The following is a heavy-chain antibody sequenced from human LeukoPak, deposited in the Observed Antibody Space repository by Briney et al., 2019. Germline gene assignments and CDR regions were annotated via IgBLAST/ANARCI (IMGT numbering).Heavy chain of an antibody. V-gene: IGHV1-69*13. D-gene: IGHD6-19*01. J-gene: IGHJ4*02. CDR3: ARDGTSSGEHQQFDF. CDR1: GGTFSNYG. CDR2: IIPLLGTA. Sequence: SVKVFCKATGGTFSNYGISWVRQAPGQGLEWMGGIIPLLGTANYAQKFQGRVTIIADEFTDTAYMELHSLRSEDTAVYYCARDGTSSGEHQQFDFWGQGTLVTVSS.